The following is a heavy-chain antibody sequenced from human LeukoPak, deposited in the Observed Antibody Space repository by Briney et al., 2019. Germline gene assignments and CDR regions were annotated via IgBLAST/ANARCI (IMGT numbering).Heavy chain of an antibody. J-gene: IGHJ5*02. CDR3: ARDMVRGGP. V-gene: IGHV4-38-2*02. D-gene: IGHD3-10*01. CDR1: GYSISSGYY. CDR2: IYHSGST. Sequence: PSETLSLTCTVSGYSISSGYYWGWIRQPPGEGLEWIRSIYHSGSTYYNPSLKSRVTISVDTSKNQFSLKLSSVTAADTAVYHCARDMVRGGPWGQGTLVTVSS.